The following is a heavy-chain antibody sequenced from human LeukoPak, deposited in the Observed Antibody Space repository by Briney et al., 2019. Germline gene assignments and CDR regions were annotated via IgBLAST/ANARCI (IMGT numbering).Heavy chain of an antibody. J-gene: IGHJ6*04. CDR1: GFTFNDYY. V-gene: IGHV3-11*04. Sequence: TGGSLRLSCAASGFTFNDYYMTWIRQAPGKGLEWVSYISSSGTTIYYADSVKGRFTISRDNAKNSLYLQMNSLRAEDTAVYYCAELGITMIGGVWGKGTTVTISS. CDR3: AELGITMIGGV. D-gene: IGHD3-10*02. CDR2: ISSSGTTI.